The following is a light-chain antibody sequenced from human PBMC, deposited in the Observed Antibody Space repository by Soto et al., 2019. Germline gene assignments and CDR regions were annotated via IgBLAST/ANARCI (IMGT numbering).Light chain of an antibody. Sequence: DIQMTQSPSTLSASVGDRVTITCRASQSISSWLAWYQQKPGQAPNLLIYKASSLESGVPSRFTGSGSGTEFTLSITSLQPDDFATYYCQQYSGYSRTFVHGNKVDIK. CDR3: QQYSGYSRT. CDR2: KAS. V-gene: IGKV1-5*03. CDR1: QSISSW. J-gene: IGKJ1*01.